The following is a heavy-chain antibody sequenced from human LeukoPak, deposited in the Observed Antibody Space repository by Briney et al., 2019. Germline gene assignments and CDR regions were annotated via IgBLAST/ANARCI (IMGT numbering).Heavy chain of an antibody. CDR1: GFTFSSYA. D-gene: IGHD4-17*01. Sequence: GGSLRLSCAASGFTFSSYAMSWVRQAPGKGLEWVSAISGSGGSTYYADSVKGRFTISRDNSKNTLYLQMNSLRAEDTAVYYCASPLADDYGDYVDYGGQEPLVTVSS. CDR3: ASPLADDYGDYVDY. J-gene: IGHJ4*02. CDR2: ISGSGGST. V-gene: IGHV3-23*01.